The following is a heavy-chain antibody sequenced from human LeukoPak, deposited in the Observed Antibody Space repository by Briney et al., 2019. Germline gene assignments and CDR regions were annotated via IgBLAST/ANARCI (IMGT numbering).Heavy chain of an antibody. Sequence: PSETLSLTCAVSGYSISSSYYWGWIRQPPGKGLEWIGSIYYSGSTYYNPSLKSRVTISVDTSKNQFSLKPSSVTAADTAVYYCARLRFLEWPFIDYWGQGTLVTVSS. CDR2: IYYSGST. CDR1: GYSISSSYY. CDR3: ARLRFLEWPFIDY. D-gene: IGHD3-3*01. V-gene: IGHV4-38-2*01. J-gene: IGHJ4*02.